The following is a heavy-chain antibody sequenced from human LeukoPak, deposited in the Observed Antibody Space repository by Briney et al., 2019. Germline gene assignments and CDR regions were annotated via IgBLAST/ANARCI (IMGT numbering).Heavy chain of an antibody. D-gene: IGHD2-15*01. J-gene: IGHJ4*02. Sequence: GGSLRLSCAASGFTVSSNYMSWVRQAPGKGLEWVSVIYSGGSTYYADSVKGRFTISRDNSKNTLYLQMNSLRAEDTAVYYCARAHGYCSGGSCYTEYFDYWGQGTLVTVSS. CDR3: ARAHGYCSGGSCYTEYFDY. CDR2: IYSGGST. V-gene: IGHV3-66*01. CDR1: GFTVSSNY.